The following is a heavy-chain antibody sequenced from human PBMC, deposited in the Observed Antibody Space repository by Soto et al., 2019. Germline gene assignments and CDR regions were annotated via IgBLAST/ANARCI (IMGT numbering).Heavy chain of an antibody. CDR2: MNPNSGNT. J-gene: IGHJ4*02. Sequence: ASVKVSCTASGYTFTSYDINWVRQATGQGLEWMGWMNPNSGNTGYAQKFQGRVTMTRNTSISTAYMELSSLRSEDTAVYYCARANSGYDSYYFDYWGQGTLVTVSS. V-gene: IGHV1-8*01. CDR1: GYTFTSYD. D-gene: IGHD5-12*01. CDR3: ARANSGYDSYYFDY.